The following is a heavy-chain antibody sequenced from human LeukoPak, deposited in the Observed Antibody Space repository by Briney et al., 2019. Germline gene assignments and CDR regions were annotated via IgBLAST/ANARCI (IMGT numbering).Heavy chain of an antibody. CDR1: GGSISSYY. V-gene: IGHV4-59*01. CDR2: IYYSGST. CDR3: ARGNFWSGYYDY. J-gene: IGHJ4*02. D-gene: IGHD3-3*01. Sequence: SETLSLTCTVSGGSISSYYWSWIRQPPGKGLEWIWYIYYSGSTNYNPSLKSRVTISVDTSKNQFSLKLSSVTAADTAVYYCARGNFWSGYYDYWGQGTLVTVSS.